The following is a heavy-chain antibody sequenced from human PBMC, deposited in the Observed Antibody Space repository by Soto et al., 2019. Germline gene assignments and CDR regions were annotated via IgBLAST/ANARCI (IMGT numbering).Heavy chain of an antibody. CDR3: AHRSPTHMNWFGP. Sequence: QITLKEAGPTLVTPTQTLTLTCTFSGFSLTRTGMGVGWVRQPPRGAPEWLALIYWNNNKRYSPSLESRLTITKDPSNKLVVLTTTAMDPADTGTYYCAHRSPTHMNWFGPWGQGALVTVSS. D-gene: IGHD2-21*01. V-gene: IGHV2-5*01. CDR2: IYWNNNK. J-gene: IGHJ5*02. CDR1: GFSLTRTGMG.